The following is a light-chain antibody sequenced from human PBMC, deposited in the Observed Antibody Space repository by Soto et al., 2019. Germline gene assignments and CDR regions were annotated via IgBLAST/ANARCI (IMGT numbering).Light chain of an antibody. V-gene: IGLV2-14*01. CDR3: SSYTTSSTFV. J-gene: IGLJ1*01. CDR1: SSDVGRYDF. CDR2: DVS. Sequence: QSALAQPASVSGSPGQSITISCTGTSSDVGRYDFVSWFQQHPGKAPKLMIYDVSIRPSGVSDHFSGSKSGNTASLTISGLQAEDEADYSCSSYTTSSTFVFGPGTKVTVL.